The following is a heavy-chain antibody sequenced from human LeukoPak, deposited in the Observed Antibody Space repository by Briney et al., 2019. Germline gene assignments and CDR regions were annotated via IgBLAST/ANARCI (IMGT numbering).Heavy chain of an antibody. CDR3: AKDITSVWYKVGDAFDI. CDR1: GFTFSSYW. J-gene: IGHJ3*02. D-gene: IGHD6-19*01. CDR2: IKQDGSEK. V-gene: IGHV3-7*03. Sequence: TGGSLRLSCAASGFTFSSYWMSWVRQAPGKGLEWVANIKQDGSEKYYVDSVKGRFTISRDNAKNSLYLQTNSLRAEDTAVYYCAKDITSVWYKVGDAFDIWGQGTMVTVSS.